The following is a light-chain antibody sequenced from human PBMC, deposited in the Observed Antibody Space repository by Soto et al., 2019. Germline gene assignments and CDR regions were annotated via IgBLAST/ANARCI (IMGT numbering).Light chain of an antibody. V-gene: IGLV2-14*01. J-gene: IGLJ2*01. Sequence: QSALTQPASVSGAPGQSITISCTGNRSDIGGSNYVSWYQQHPGKAPKLMIYEVTNRPSGVSDRFSGSKPGNTASLTISGLQAEDEADYYCSSYTRITTLVLFGGGTKLTVL. CDR3: SSYTRITTLVL. CDR1: RSDIGGSNY. CDR2: EVT.